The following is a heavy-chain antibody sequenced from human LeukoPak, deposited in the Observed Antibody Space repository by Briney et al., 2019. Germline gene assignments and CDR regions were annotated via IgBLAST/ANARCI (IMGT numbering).Heavy chain of an antibody. Sequence: PGGSLRLSCAASGFTFSTYGMHWVRQTPGKGLEWVAFIRYDGNNKYYADSVKGRFTISRDNSKNTLYLQMNSLRAEDTAVYYYAKARLVGSQYYFDYWGQGTLVTVSS. D-gene: IGHD2-15*01. J-gene: IGHJ4*02. CDR1: GFTFSTYG. CDR3: AKARLVGSQYYFDY. V-gene: IGHV3-30*02. CDR2: IRYDGNNK.